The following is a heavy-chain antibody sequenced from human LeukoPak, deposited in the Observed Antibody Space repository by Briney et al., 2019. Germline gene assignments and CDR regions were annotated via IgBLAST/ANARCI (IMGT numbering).Heavy chain of an antibody. CDR2: INAGNGNT. Sequence: GASVKVSRKASGYSFASYAIHWVRQAPGQRPEWMGWINAGNGNTKYSQNFQDRVTITRDTSASTAYMELSSLRFEDRAVYYCARDHGSLWFGEVLFDYWGQGTLVTVSS. D-gene: IGHD3-10*01. J-gene: IGHJ4*02. CDR3: ARDHGSLWFGEVLFDY. V-gene: IGHV1-3*01. CDR1: GYSFASYA.